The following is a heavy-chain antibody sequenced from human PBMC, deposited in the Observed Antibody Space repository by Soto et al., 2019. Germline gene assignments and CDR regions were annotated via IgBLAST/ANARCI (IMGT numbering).Heavy chain of an antibody. CDR2: ISAYNGNT. V-gene: IGHV1-18*01. D-gene: IGHD6-19*01. Sequence: QDQLVQSGVEVKKPGASVKVSCKASGYSFTNYGITWVRQAPGQGVEWMGWISAYNGNTNYAQKFQGRVTLTTDACTSTAYLELRSLRSDDTAVSYCARDRGVAPPVAGNTHYYYYMDVWGKGTTVTVSS. CDR3: ARDRGVAPPVAGNTHYYYYMDV. CDR1: GYSFTNYG. J-gene: IGHJ6*03.